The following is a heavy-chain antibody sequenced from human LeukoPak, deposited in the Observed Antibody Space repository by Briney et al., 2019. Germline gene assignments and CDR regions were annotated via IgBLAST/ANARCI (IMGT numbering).Heavy chain of an antibody. V-gene: IGHV5-51*01. CDR1: GYKFTNYW. J-gene: IGHJ4*02. Sequence: PGESLKISCKGSGYKFTNYWIGWVRQMPGKGLEWMGSVYPGDSDARYSPSFQGQVTVSADRSISTAYLQCSSLKASDTAMYYCARQFYYDRSGFFEGAYWGQGSLVTVSS. CDR3: ARQFYYDRSGFFEGAY. D-gene: IGHD3-22*01. CDR2: VYPGDSDA.